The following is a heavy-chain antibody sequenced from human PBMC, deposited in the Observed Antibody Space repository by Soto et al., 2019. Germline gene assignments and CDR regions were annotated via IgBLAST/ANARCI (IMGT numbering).Heavy chain of an antibody. Sequence: GGSLRLSCAASGFTVSSNYMSWVRQAPGKGLEWVSVIYSGGSTYYADSVKGRFTISRDNSKNTLYLQMNSLRAEDTAVYYCVRSPVKSGQLYYYYMDVWGKGTTVTVSS. J-gene: IGHJ6*03. CDR2: IYSGGST. CDR1: GFTVSSNY. V-gene: IGHV3-66*01. CDR3: VRSPVKSGQLYYYYMDV. D-gene: IGHD3-3*01.